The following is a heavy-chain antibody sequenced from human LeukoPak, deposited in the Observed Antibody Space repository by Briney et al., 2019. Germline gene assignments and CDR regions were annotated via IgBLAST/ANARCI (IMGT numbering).Heavy chain of an antibody. D-gene: IGHD3-22*01. V-gene: IGHV4-39*01. CDR2: IYYSGRT. Sequence: SETLSLTRSVSGDSISRSDSYWDWIRQPPGKGLEWIGTIYYSGRTYYSPSLKSRVTMSVDTSKNQFSLNLRSVTAADTAAYYCARRRYFDGSGYLEWGQGTLLSVSS. J-gene: IGHJ1*01. CDR1: GDSISRSDSY. CDR3: ARRRYFDGSGYLE.